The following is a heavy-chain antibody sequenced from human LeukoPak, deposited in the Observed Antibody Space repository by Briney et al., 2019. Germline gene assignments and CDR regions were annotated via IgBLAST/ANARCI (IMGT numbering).Heavy chain of an antibody. Sequence: ASVKVSRMHSVYTLPRYVLSEVGPAPRKGLAWVGWINAYNGTTNYAQKLRGRVTMTTDTSTSTAYMELGSLRSDDTAVYYCASASYSSGWFYFFYRGQGDLLSVSS. J-gene: IGHJ4*02. CDR1: VYTLPRYV. D-gene: IGHD6-19*01. CDR2: INAYNGTT. CDR3: ASASYSSGWFYFFY. V-gene: IGHV1-18*01.